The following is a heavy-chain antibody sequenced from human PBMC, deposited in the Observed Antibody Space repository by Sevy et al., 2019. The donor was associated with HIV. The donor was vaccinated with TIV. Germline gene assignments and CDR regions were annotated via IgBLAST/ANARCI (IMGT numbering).Heavy chain of an antibody. Sequence: ASVKVSCKASGYTFTSYGISWVQQAPGQGLEWMGWISAYNGNTNYAQKLQGRVTMTTDTSTSTAYMELRSLRSDDTAVYYCARESLRSSSPYYFDYWGQGTLVTVSS. D-gene: IGHD6-6*01. CDR3: ARESLRSSSPYYFDY. CDR1: GYTFTSYG. J-gene: IGHJ4*02. V-gene: IGHV1-18*04. CDR2: ISAYNGNT.